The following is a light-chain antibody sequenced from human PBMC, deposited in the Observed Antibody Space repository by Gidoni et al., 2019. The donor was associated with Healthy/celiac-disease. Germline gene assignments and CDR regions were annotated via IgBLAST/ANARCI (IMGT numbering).Light chain of an antibody. Sequence: LVLTQFPVTLSVSPGERATLFFRSTQTVSANFLAWYQQKPGKPTTLLIYDSSRRATGVPDRFSGSGSGTDLSLTINRLQNEDSALYYCQQYGAPPLTFGGGTRVEI. CDR1: QTVSANF. CDR2: DSS. V-gene: IGKV3-20*01. CDR3: QQYGAPPLT. J-gene: IGKJ4*01.